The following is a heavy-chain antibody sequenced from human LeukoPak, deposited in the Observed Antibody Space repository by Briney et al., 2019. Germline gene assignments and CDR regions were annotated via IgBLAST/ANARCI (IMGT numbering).Heavy chain of an antibody. D-gene: IGHD3-9*01. CDR1: GGSISSDY. Sequence: PSETLSLTCTVSGGSISSDYWSWIRQPPGKGLEWIGYMYYSGGTHYNPSLKSRVTMLIDTSKNQFSLKLSSVTAADTAVYYCARGRYSAGDNWFDPWGQGTLVTVSS. J-gene: IGHJ5*02. CDR2: MYYSGGT. V-gene: IGHV4-59*01. CDR3: ARGRYSAGDNWFDP.